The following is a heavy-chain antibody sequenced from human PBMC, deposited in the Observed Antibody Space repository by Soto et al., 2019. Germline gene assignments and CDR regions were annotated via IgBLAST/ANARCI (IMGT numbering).Heavy chain of an antibody. CDR3: AREGYYCGSGSYSPPRYYGMDV. Sequence: QIQLVQPGAEVKKAGASVKVSCKASGYTFTNYGISWVRQALGQGLEWMGWISAYNDNTNYAQKFQGRVTLTTDTSTRTAYMELRSLTSDDTAVYYCAREGYYCGSGSYSPPRYYGMDVWGQGTTVTVFS. V-gene: IGHV1-18*01. J-gene: IGHJ6*02. D-gene: IGHD3-10*01. CDR1: GYTFTNYG. CDR2: ISAYNDNT.